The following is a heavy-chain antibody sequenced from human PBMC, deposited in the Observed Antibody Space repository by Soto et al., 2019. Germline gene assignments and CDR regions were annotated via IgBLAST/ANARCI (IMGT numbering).Heavy chain of an antibody. V-gene: IGHV3-30*18. Sequence: GGALRLCCAASGFTFSSYGMHWVRQAPGKGLEWVAVISYGGSNKYYADSVKGRFTISRDNSKNTLYLQMNSLRAEDTAAYYCANGGYSYGIYYYYGMDVWGQGTTVTVSS. CDR1: GFTFSSYG. CDR2: ISYGGSNK. J-gene: IGHJ6*02. D-gene: IGHD5-18*01. CDR3: ANGGYSYGIYYYYGMDV.